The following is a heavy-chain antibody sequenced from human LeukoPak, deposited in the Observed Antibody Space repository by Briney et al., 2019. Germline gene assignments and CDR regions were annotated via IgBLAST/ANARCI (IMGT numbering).Heavy chain of an antibody. V-gene: IGHV4-59*01. J-gene: IGHJ4*02. Sequence: SETLSLTCTVSGGSISSYYWSWIRQPPGKGLEGIGYIYYSGSTNYNPSLKSRVTISVDTSKNQFSLELSSVTAADTAVYYCARGAYCGGDCYSFDYWGQGTLVTVSS. D-gene: IGHD2-21*02. CDR3: ARGAYCGGDCYSFDY. CDR2: IYYSGST. CDR1: GGSISSYY.